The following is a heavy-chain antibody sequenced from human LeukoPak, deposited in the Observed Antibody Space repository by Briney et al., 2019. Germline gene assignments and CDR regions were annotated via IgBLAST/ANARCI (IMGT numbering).Heavy chain of an antibody. CDR1: GYTFTHQW. CDR2: IYPRDSDT. Sequence: GESLKISCEASGYTFTHQWIGWVRQMPGTGLEWVGIIYPRDSDTIYSPSFQGHVTISADTSINTAYLEWRSLEASDTAMYYCARHSDVVGAIWGQGTRLTVSS. CDR3: ARHSDVVGAI. D-gene: IGHD3-16*01. V-gene: IGHV5-51*01. J-gene: IGHJ4*02.